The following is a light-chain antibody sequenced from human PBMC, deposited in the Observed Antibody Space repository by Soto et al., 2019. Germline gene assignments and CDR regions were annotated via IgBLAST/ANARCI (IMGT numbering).Light chain of an antibody. CDR1: QSVSSY. CDR2: DAS. V-gene: IGKV3-11*01. CDR3: QQRSNWPLT. J-gene: IGKJ4*01. Sequence: ETVLTQSPATLSLSPGERATLSCRASQSVSSYLAWYQQKPGQAPRLLIYDASNRATGIPARFSGSGSGTDFTLTISSLEPEDFAVYYRQQRSNWPLTFGGGTKVDIK.